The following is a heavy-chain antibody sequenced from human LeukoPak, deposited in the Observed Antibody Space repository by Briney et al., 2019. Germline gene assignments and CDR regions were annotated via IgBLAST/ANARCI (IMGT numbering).Heavy chain of an antibody. CDR2: IKKDGTEK. V-gene: IGHV3-7*05. CDR3: TRDVGAAGY. CDR1: GFTFSTYW. D-gene: IGHD6-13*01. J-gene: IGHJ4*02. Sequence: PGGSLRLPCAASGFTFSTYWMSWVRQAPGKGLEWVANIKKDGTEKYYVDSVKGRFTISRDNAKNSLYLQMNSLRAEDTAVYYCTRDVGAAGYWGQGTLVTISS.